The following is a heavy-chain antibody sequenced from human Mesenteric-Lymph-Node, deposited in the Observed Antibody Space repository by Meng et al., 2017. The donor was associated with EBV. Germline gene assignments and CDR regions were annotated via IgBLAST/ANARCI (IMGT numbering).Heavy chain of an antibody. CDR3: ARFQLLSFGEQT. J-gene: IGHJ5*02. V-gene: IGHV4-61*03. Sequence: HSAPGLVKPSETLSLTCTVSGGSVSSTNYYGGWMRQPPGKSLEWIGSRYHSGYTDYNPSLKSRVTISLDTSKNHLSLKLASVTAADTAVYYCARFQLLSFGEQTWSQGSLVTVSS. CDR2: RYHSGYT. CDR1: GGSVSSTNYY. D-gene: IGHD3-10*01.